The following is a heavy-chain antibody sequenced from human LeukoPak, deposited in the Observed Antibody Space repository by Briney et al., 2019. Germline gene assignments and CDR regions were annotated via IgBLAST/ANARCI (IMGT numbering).Heavy chain of an antibody. CDR2: INLSGGST. V-gene: IGHV1-46*01. CDR1: GYTFTSYY. D-gene: IGHD2-15*01. J-gene: IGHJ4*02. Sequence: ASVKVSCKASGYTFTSYYMHWVRQAPGQGLEWMGIINLSGGSTSYAQKFQGRVTMTRDTSTSTVYMELSSLRSEDTAVYYCARGFGYCSGGSCYSDYWGQGTLVTVSS. CDR3: ARGFGYCSGGSCYSDY.